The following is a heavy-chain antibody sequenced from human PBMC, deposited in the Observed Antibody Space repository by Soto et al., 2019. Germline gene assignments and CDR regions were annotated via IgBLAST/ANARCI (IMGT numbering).Heavy chain of an antibody. CDR1: GYTFTSYD. CDR3: ARMGIAARPSYYYYYMDV. V-gene: IGHV1-8*01. J-gene: IGHJ6*03. D-gene: IGHD6-6*01. CDR2: MNPNSGNT. Sequence: GASVKVSCKASGYTFTSYDINWVRQATGQGLEWMGWMNPNSGNTGYAQKFQGRVTMTRNTSISTAYMELSSLRSEDTAVYYCARMGIAARPSYYYYYMDVWGKGTTVTVSS.